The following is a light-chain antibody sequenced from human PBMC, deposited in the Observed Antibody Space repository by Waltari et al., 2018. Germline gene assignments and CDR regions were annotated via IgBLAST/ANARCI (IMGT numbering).Light chain of an antibody. CDR2: ATS. CDR3: QQYGTLPAT. J-gene: IGKJ4*01. Sequence: VLTQSPDTLSLSPGERATLSCRASQSVSTPFFLWYQQKPGQAPRLLIFATSSRAPGTPDRFSGSGSGTYFPLTISIREPEDFAVYDCQQYGTLPATFGGGTKVEIK. V-gene: IGKV3-20*01. CDR1: QSVSTPF.